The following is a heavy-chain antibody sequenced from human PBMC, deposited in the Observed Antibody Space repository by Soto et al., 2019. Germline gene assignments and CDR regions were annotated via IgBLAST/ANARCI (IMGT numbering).Heavy chain of an antibody. CDR2: INPFDGSR. CDR3: SRVDPGETAPFDH. J-gene: IGHJ4*02. D-gene: IGHD2-21*02. V-gene: IGHV1-46*03. CDR1: GYIFTSYY. Sequence: QVQLVQSGAEVKKPGASVKVSCKASGYIFTSYYLHWVRQAPVQGLEWMGWINPFDGSRMFAQSFQGRGTMSSDTSTSTVYMELSRLRSEDTAVYYCSRVDPGETAPFDHWGQGTLVTVSS.